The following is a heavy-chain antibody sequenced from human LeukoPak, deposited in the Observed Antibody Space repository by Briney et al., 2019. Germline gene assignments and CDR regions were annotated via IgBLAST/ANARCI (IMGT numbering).Heavy chain of an antibody. J-gene: IGHJ4*02. CDR3: AKGLKWELPSDH. V-gene: IGHV3-23*01. CDR2: ISIVTTKT. Sequence: GGSLRLSCAASGFTFSTYAMSWVRQAPGKGLEWVLAISIVTTKTYYADSVKGRFTISRDNSKNILYLQMNNLRAEDTAIYYCAKGLKWELPSDHWGQGTLVTVSS. D-gene: IGHD1-26*01. CDR1: GFTFSTYA.